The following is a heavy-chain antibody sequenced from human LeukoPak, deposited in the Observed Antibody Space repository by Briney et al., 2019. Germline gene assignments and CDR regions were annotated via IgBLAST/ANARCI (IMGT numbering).Heavy chain of an antibody. V-gene: IGHV5-51*01. D-gene: IGHD2-2*01. CDR1: GYSFTSYW. J-gene: IGHJ4*02. Sequence: GASLQISCKGSGYSFTSYWIGWVRQMPGKGLEWMGIIYPGDSDARYSPSFQGQVTISADKSISTAYLQWSSLKASDTAMYYCATAVVPENFDYWGQGTLVTVFS. CDR2: IYPGDSDA. CDR3: ATAVVPENFDY.